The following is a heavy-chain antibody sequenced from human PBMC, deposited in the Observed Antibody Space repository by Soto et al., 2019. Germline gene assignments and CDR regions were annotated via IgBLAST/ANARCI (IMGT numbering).Heavy chain of an antibody. CDR2: ISSSGSTI. J-gene: IGHJ3*02. V-gene: IGHV3-48*03. CDR1: GFTFSSYE. Sequence: GGSLRLSCAASGFTFSSYEMNWVRQAPGKGLEWVSYISSSGSTIYYADSVKGRFTISRDNAKNSLYLQMNSLRAEDTAVYYCARDRRDADTDAFDIWGQGTMVTV. CDR3: ARDRRDADTDAFDI. D-gene: IGHD2-2*02.